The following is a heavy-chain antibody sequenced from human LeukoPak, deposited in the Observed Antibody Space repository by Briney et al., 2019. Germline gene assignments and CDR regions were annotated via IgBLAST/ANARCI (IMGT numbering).Heavy chain of an antibody. D-gene: IGHD3-22*01. Sequence: PSETLSLTCTVSGGSTSSYYWSWIRQPPGKGLEWIGYIYYSGSTNYNPSLKSRVTISVDTSKNQFSLKLSSVTAADTAVYYCARGENYYDSSGYYYPFDYWGQGTLVTVSS. CDR2: IYYSGST. V-gene: IGHV4-59*01. CDR1: GGSTSSYY. CDR3: ARGENYYDSSGYYYPFDY. J-gene: IGHJ4*02.